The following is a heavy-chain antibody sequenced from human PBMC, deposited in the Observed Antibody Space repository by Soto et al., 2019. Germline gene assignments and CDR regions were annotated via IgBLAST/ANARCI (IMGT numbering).Heavy chain of an antibody. V-gene: IGHV1-24*01. D-gene: IGHD6-13*01. J-gene: IGHJ6*02. Sequence: ASVKVSCKVSGYTLTDLSMHWVRQAPGKGLEWMGGFDPEDGETIYAQKFQGRVTMTEDTSTDTAYMELSSLRSEDTAVYYCATVTESRTASSWSRYYYYGMDVWGQGTTVTVSS. CDR3: ATVTESRTASSWSRYYYYGMDV. CDR2: FDPEDGET. CDR1: GYTLTDLS.